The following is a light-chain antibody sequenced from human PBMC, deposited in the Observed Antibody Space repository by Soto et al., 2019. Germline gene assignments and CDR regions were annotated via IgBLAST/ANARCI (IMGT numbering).Light chain of an antibody. Sequence: QSVLTQPASLSGSPGQSITISCTGTKNDIGVYDFVSWYQHHPGKAPRLIIYEVVQRPSGVPDRFSGSKSGNTASLTVSGLQAADEADYFCKSYAGSNTYVFXSGTKV. CDR2: EVV. CDR3: KSYAGSNTYV. V-gene: IGLV2-8*01. J-gene: IGLJ1*01. CDR1: KNDIGVYDF.